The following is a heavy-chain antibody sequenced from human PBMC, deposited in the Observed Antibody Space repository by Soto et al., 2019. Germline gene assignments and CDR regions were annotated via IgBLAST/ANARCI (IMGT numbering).Heavy chain of an antibody. CDR2: ISSSGSTI. J-gene: IGHJ4*02. D-gene: IGHD3-9*01. Sequence: PGGSLRLSCAVSGFTFTDYYMSWIRQAPGKGLEWVSYISSSGSTIYYADSVKGRFTISRDNSKNTLYLQMNSLRAEDTAVYYCATYDILTGYYTPVFDYWGQGTLVTAPQ. V-gene: IGHV3-11*04. CDR3: ATYDILTGYYTPVFDY. CDR1: GFTFTDYY.